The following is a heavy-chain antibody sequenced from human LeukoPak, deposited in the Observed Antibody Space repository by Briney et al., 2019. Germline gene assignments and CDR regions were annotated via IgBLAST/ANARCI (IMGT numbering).Heavy chain of an antibody. Sequence: GGSLRLSCAASGFTFSNAWMSWVRQAPGKGLEWVGRIKSKTDGGTTDYAAPVKGRFTISRDDSKNTLYLQMNSLKTEDTAVYYCTTDYYDSSGYHWFDPWGQGTLVTVSS. CDR2: IKSKTDGGTT. D-gene: IGHD3-22*01. V-gene: IGHV3-15*01. J-gene: IGHJ5*02. CDR1: GFTFSNAW. CDR3: TTDYYDSSGYHWFDP.